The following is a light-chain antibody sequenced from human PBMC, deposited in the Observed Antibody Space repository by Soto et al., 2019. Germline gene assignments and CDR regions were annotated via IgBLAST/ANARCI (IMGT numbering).Light chain of an antibody. CDR2: KAS. Sequence: DIQMTQSPSTLPASVGDRVTLTCRASQSISTWLAWYQQKPGKAPNLLIYKASYLASGVPSRFSGGGSGTEFTLTISSLQPDDFATYYCQQYSSYWTFGQGTKVDI. CDR1: QSISTW. CDR3: QQYSSYWT. J-gene: IGKJ1*01. V-gene: IGKV1-5*03.